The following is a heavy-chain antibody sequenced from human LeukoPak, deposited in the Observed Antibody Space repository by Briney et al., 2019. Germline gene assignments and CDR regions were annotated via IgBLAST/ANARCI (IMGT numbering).Heavy chain of an antibody. V-gene: IGHV3-64*01. Sequence: GGSLRLSCAASGFTFSRYAMHWVRQAPGKGLESVSAISSNGGSTYYANSVKGRFTISRDNSKNTLYLQMGSLRAEDLAVYYCARAPRDGYNFDYWGQGTLVTVSS. J-gene: IGHJ4*02. CDR2: ISSNGGST. D-gene: IGHD5-24*01. CDR3: ARAPRDGYNFDY. CDR1: GFTFSRYA.